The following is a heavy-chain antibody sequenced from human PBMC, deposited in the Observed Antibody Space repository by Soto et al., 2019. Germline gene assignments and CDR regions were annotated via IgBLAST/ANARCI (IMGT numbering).Heavy chain of an antibody. CDR2: IYYTGST. V-gene: IGHV4-31*03. J-gene: IGHJ6*02. CDR3: ARTRASDYLYYMDV. CDR1: GGSISSGGYY. D-gene: IGHD4-17*01. Sequence: SETLSLTCTVSGGSISSGGYYWSWIRQHPGKGLDWIGYIYYTGSTNYNPSLKSRVTISVDTSKNQFSLNLSSVTAADTAVYYCARTRASDYLYYMDVWGQGTTVTVSS.